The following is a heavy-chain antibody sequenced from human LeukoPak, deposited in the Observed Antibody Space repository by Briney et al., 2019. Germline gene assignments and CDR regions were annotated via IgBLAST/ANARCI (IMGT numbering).Heavy chain of an antibody. CDR3: VRVSSSRGKLDAFDI. Sequence: ASVKVSCKASGYTLTSYGISWVRQAPGQGLVCMGWTSTYNGNTNYAQNLQGRVTMTIDTSTSTAYMELRSLRSDDTAVYYCVRVSSSRGKLDAFDIWGQGTMVTVSS. D-gene: IGHD6-6*01. V-gene: IGHV1-18*01. CDR1: GYTLTSYG. CDR2: TSTYNGNT. J-gene: IGHJ3*02.